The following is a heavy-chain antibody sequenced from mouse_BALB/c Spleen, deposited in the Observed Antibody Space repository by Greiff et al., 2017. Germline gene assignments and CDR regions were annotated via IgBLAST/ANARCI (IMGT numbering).Heavy chain of an antibody. V-gene: IGHV1-54*01. CDR2: INPGSGGT. CDR1: GYAFTNYL. CDR3: ARSGLGYFDY. D-gene: IGHD4-1*01. Sequence: QVQLQQSGAELVRPGTSVTVSCKASGYAFTNYLIEWVKQRPGQGLEWIGVINPGSGGTNYNEKFKGKATLTADKSSSTAYMQLSSLTSDDSAVYFCARSGLGYFDYWGQGTTLTVSS. J-gene: IGHJ2*01.